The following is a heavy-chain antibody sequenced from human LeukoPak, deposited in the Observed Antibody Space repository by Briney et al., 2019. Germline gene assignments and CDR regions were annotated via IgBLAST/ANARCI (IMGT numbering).Heavy chain of an antibody. CDR3: ARKQWVEYYFES. CDR2: IYTSGST. J-gene: IGHJ4*02. D-gene: IGHD6-19*01. CDR1: GGSISIYY. Sequence: SETLSLTCTVSGGSISIYYWSWVRQPAGKGLEWIGRIYTSGSTNYNPSLQSRVTISVDTSKNQFSLKLSSVTAADTAVYYCARKQWVEYYFESWGQGTLVTVSS. V-gene: IGHV4-4*07.